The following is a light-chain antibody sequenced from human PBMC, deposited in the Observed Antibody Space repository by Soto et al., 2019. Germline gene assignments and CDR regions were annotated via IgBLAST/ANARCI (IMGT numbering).Light chain of an antibody. CDR2: GAS. V-gene: IGKV1-9*01. CDR3: QQFNAYPLI. Sequence: DIQLTQSPSFLSASVGDRVTISCRASQGISDYLAWYQQKPGKAPKLLIYGASTLQSGVPSRFSGSASGTEFTLTISSLQPEDFATYFCQQFNAYPLIFVGGTKLEIK. CDR1: QGISDY. J-gene: IGKJ4*01.